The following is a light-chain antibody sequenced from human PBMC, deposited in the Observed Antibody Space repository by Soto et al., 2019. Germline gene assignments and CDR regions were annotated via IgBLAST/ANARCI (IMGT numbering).Light chain of an antibody. J-gene: IGKJ2*01. CDR3: QQYNNWHT. Sequence: EIVMTQSPATLSVSPGERATLSCRASQSVSSNLAWYQQKPGQAPRLLIYGASTRATGIPARFSGSGSGTEFTITISRLQSEDFAVYYCQQYNNWHTFGQGTKLEIK. V-gene: IGKV3-15*01. CDR1: QSVSSN. CDR2: GAS.